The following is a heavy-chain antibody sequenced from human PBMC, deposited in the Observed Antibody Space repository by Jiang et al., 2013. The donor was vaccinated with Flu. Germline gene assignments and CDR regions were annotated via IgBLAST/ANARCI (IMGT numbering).Heavy chain of an antibody. CDR2: INHSGST. V-gene: IGHV4-34*01. J-gene: IGHJ3*02. D-gene: IGHD3-22*01. CDR3: ARGRVLSGYAFDI. Sequence: SLTCAVYGGSFSGYYWSWIRQPPGKGLEWIGEINHSGSTNYNPSLKSRVTISVDTSKNQFSLKLSSVTAADTAVYYCARGRVLSGYAFDIWGQGTMVTVSS. CDR1: GGSFSGYY.